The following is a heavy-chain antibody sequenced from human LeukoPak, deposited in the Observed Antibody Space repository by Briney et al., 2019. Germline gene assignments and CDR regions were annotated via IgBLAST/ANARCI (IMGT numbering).Heavy chain of an antibody. CDR3: TRALGSDY. V-gene: IGHV1-2*02. J-gene: IGHJ4*02. CDR1: GYTFTGYY. D-gene: IGHD1-26*01. Sequence: ASVKVSCKASGYTFTGYYMHWVRQAPGQGLEWMGWINPNSGGTNYAQKFQGRVTMTRDTSITTAYMELSSLRSDDTAMYYCTRALGSDYWGQGTLVTVSS. CDR2: INPNSGGT.